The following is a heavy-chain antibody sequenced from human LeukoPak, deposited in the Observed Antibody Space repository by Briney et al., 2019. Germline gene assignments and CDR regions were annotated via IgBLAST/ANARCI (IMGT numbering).Heavy chain of an antibody. V-gene: IGHV4-4*02. CDR3: ARAATLRCLDY. J-gene: IGHJ4*02. CDR2: IYHSGTT. D-gene: IGHD4-17*01. Sequence: SGTLSLTCGVSGDSIGSSDWWSWVRQPPGKGLEWIGEIYHSGTTNYNPSLKSRVTISVDTSKNQFSLKLSSVTAADTAVYYCARAATLRCLDYWGQGTLVTVSS. CDR1: GDSIGSSDW.